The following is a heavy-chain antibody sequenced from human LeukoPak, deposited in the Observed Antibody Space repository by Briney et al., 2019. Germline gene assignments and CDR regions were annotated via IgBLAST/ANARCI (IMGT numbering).Heavy chain of an antibody. Sequence: PGGSLRLSCAASDFTFSSYTMNWVRQAPGKGLEWVSCISAGSKNIYYADSVKGRFNISRDNAKKVLYLEMNSLRAEDTAVYYCARAPPGVTSGTAFDSWGQGTLVTVSS. J-gene: IGHJ3*02. CDR3: ARAPPGVTSGTAFDS. V-gene: IGHV3-21*01. CDR1: DFTFSSYT. D-gene: IGHD3-10*01. CDR2: ISAGSKNI.